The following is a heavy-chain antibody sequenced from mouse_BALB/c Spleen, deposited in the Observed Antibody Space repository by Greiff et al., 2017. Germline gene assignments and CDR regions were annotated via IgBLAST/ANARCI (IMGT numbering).Heavy chain of an antibody. D-gene: IGHD4-1*01. CDR3: ARNWDLDY. Sequence: VKLMESGAELAKPGASVKMSCKASGYTFTSYWMHWVKQRPGQGLEWIGYINPSTGYTEYNQKFKDKATLTADKSSSTAYMQLSSLTSEDSAVYYCARNWDLDYWGQGTTLTVSS. CDR1: GYTFTSYW. CDR2: INPSTGYT. V-gene: IGHV1-7*01. J-gene: IGHJ2*01.